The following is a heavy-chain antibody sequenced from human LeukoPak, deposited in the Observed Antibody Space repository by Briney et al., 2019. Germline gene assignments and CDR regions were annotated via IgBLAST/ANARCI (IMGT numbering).Heavy chain of an antibody. V-gene: IGHV3-53*01. CDR2: IYSGGST. CDR3: AGGVYSAEIVGDY. D-gene: IGHD1-26*01. J-gene: IGHJ4*02. CDR1: GFSFSSYA. Sequence: GGSLRLSCAASGFSFSSYAMSWVRQAPGKGLEWVSVIYSGGSTYYADSVKGRFTISRDNSKNTVFLQMNSLRDEDTAVYYCAGGVYSAEIVGDYWGQGTLVTISS.